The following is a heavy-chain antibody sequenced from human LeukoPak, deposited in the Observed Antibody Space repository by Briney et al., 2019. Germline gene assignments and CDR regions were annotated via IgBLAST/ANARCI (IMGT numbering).Heavy chain of an antibody. CDR2: IYPGDSDT. CDR3: ARRYGSGSYYNQGFDY. V-gene: IGHV5-51*01. J-gene: IGHJ4*02. Sequence: GESLKISCKGSGYSFTSYWIGWVRQMPGKGLEWIGIIYPGDSDTRYSPSFQGQVTISAAKSISTAYLQWSSLKASDTAMYYCARRYGSGSYYNQGFDYWGQGTLVTVSS. D-gene: IGHD3-10*01. CDR1: GYSFTSYW.